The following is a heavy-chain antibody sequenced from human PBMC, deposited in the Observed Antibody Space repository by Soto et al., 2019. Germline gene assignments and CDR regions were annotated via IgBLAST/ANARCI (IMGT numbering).Heavy chain of an antibody. V-gene: IGHV4-34*01. D-gene: IGHD2-15*01. J-gene: IGHJ4*02. CDR2: VNHGGST. Sequence: SETLSLTCAVSGGSISGFFWGWIRQPPGKGLEWIGEVNHGGSTNYNPSLKSRVTISSDTSKNHFSLTLRSVTAADTAVYYCARAAVAAGGPFDKWGQGALVNVSS. CDR3: ARAAVAAGGPFDK. CDR1: GGSISGFF.